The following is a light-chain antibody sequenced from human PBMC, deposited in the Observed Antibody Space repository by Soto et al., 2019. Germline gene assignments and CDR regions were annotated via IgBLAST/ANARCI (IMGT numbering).Light chain of an antibody. CDR1: QPIASN. Sequence: ESLMTQSRATLSVSPGDRAALSCRASQPIASNVAWYQQRPGQPPSLLIYGASTRAPDVPDGFTGSGSGTQFTLTISSLHSEDFATYFCQQYNNWPYTSAQRTKVDI. V-gene: IGKV3D-15*01. CDR2: GAS. J-gene: IGKJ2*01. CDR3: QQYNNWPYT.